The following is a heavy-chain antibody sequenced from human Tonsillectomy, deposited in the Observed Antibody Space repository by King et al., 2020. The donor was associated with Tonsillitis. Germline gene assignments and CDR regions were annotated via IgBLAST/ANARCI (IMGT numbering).Heavy chain of an antibody. V-gene: IGHV3-53*01. CDR3: ARDEAAAGIFDY. D-gene: IGHD6-13*01. J-gene: IGHJ4*02. CDR2: IYSGGIK. Sequence: VQLGGSGGGLIPPGGSLRLSFEASGFIVSSNYMSWVRQAPGKGLEGVSVIYSGGIKYYADSEKGRFSFSRDNSKNTLYLQMNSLRAEDTAVYYCARDEAAAGIFDYWGQGTLVTVSS. CDR1: GFIVSSNY.